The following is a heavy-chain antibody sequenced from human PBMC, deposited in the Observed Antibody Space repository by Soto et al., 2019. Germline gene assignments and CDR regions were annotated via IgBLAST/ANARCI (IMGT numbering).Heavy chain of an antibody. CDR1: GFTFSTYA. J-gene: IGHJ4*02. V-gene: IGHV3-23*01. Sequence: EAQLLESGGGLVQPGGSLRLSCAASGFTFSTYAMSWVRQAPGKGLEWDSGISGSGGSTYYAESAKGRFTSSRDKSKSMLYLQMNGLRAEDTAIYYCAKGQPATETYFDSWGQGTLVTVSS. D-gene: IGHD1-1*01. CDR3: AKGQPATETYFDS. CDR2: ISGSGGST.